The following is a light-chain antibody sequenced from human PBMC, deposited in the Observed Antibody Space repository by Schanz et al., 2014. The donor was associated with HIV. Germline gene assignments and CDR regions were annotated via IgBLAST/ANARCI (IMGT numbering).Light chain of an antibody. CDR2: GAS. Sequence: EIVLTQSPGTLSLSPGERATLSCRASQSVSSNYLAWYQQKPGQAPRLLIYGASNRATGIPDRFSGRGSGTEFTLTISGLQSEDFALYYCQQYSDWPPSTFGQGTKVEIK. CDR3: QQYSDWPPST. CDR1: QSVSSNY. V-gene: IGKV3-20*01. J-gene: IGKJ2*01.